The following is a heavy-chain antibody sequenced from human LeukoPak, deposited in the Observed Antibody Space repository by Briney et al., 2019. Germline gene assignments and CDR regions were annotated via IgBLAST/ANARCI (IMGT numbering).Heavy chain of an antibody. CDR2: INPNSGGT. V-gene: IGHV1-2*02. J-gene: IGHJ5*02. Sequence: ASVKVSCKASGYTFTGYYMHWVRQAPGQGLEWMGWINPNSGGTNYARKFQGRVTMTRDTSISTAYMELSRLRSDDTAVYYCAWGPAATPGRDFDPWGQGTLVTVSS. D-gene: IGHD2-2*01. CDR1: GYTFTGYY. CDR3: AWGPAATPGRDFDP.